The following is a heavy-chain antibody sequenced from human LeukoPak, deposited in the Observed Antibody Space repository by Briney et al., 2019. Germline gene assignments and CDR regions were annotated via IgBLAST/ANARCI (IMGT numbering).Heavy chain of an antibody. V-gene: IGHV4-59*01. CDR2: IYYSGTT. D-gene: IGHD6-13*01. CDR3: ARCSSRGENWFDP. J-gene: IGHJ5*02. CDR1: GGSIDSNS. Sequence: PSETLSLTCTVFGGSIDSNSWTWIRQPPGKGLGGIGYIYYSGTTNYNPSLKSRVTMSVDMSKNQFSLKLSSVTAAGTAVYYCARCSSRGENWFDPWGQGTLVTVSS.